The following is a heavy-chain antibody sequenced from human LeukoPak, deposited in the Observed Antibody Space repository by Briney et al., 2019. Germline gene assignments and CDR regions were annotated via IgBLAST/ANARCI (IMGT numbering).Heavy chain of an antibody. V-gene: IGHV3-48*04. CDR1: GFTFSSYS. CDR3: TRDPRRLDY. Sequence: GGSLRLSCAASGFTFSSYSMMWVRQAPGKVLEWVSYISSSSTTIHYADSVKGRFTISRDNAKNSLYLQMNSLRAEDTAVYYCTRDPRRLDYWGQGTLVTVSS. J-gene: IGHJ4*02. CDR2: ISSSSTTI.